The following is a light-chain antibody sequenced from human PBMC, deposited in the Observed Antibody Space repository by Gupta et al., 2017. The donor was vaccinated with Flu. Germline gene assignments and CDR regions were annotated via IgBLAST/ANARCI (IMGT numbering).Light chain of an antibody. CDR1: QSRVLTSGGY. J-gene: IGKJ1*01. V-gene: IGKV2-30*01. CDR3: MQGAHWPWA. Sequence: TCRSSQSRVLTSGGYMYLVCHEKPGEPPRRLMFLVSHRDSGVPDRFSGSGSGTDFTLKISRVEAEDVGIYFCMQGAHWPWAFGQGTNVEIK. CDR2: LVS.